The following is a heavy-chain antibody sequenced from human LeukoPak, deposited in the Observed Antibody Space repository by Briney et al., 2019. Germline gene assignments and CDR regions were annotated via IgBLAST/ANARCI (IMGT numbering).Heavy chain of an antibody. D-gene: IGHD1-26*01. CDR3: ARLSDLYNGTYLLDS. CDR1: GGSVTSYY. CDR2: GDHLGEV. V-gene: IGHV4-59*08. J-gene: IGHJ4*02. Sequence: PSETLSLTCTVSGGSVTSYYWSWIRQPPGKGLEWVGYGDHLGEVVYNPSLQSRVTISIDASNSQFSLRLTSVTATDTAVYHCARLSDLYNGTYLLDSWSQGTLVIVSS.